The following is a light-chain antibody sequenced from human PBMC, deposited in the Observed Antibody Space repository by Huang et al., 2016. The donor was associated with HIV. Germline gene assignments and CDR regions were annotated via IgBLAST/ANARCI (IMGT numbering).Light chain of an antibody. J-gene: IGKJ2*01. Sequence: ERVMTQSPDILSVSPGETATLSCRASQDVSSNLAWYRQKPGQAPSLLMYGASTRVSGIPARFNGSGSGIAFTLTISSVQSEEFAVYYCQQYNNWPRTFGQGTKLEIK. CDR3: QQYNNWPRT. V-gene: IGKV3-15*01. CDR2: GAS. CDR1: QDVSSN.